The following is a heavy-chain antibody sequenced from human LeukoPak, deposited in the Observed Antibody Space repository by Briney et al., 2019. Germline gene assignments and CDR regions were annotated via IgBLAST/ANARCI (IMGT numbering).Heavy chain of an antibody. CDR1: GFTVSSSH. Sequence: GGSLRLSCAASGFTVSSSHMTWVRQTPGKGLVWVSVTYSGGNTDYADSVKGRFTISRDNSRNTLCLQMSSLRVEDTAIYYCARGRDYFPIDYWGQGTFVIVSS. J-gene: IGHJ4*02. CDR3: ARGRDYFPIDY. CDR2: TYSGGNT. D-gene: IGHD2/OR15-2a*01. V-gene: IGHV3-53*01.